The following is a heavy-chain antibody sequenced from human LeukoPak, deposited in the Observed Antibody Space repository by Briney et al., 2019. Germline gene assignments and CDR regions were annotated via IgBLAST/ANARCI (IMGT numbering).Heavy chain of an antibody. CDR2: IYYSGST. V-gene: IGHV4-39*07. D-gene: IGHD3-22*01. CDR3: ARDRAKKHSSGYSYYFDY. J-gene: IGHJ4*02. CDR1: GGSISSSSYY. Sequence: PSETLSLTCTVSGGSISSSSYYWGWIRQPPGKGLEWIGSIYYSGSTYYNPSLKSRVTISVDTSKNQFSLKLSSVTAADTAVYYCARDRAKKHSSGYSYYFDYWGQGTLVTVSS.